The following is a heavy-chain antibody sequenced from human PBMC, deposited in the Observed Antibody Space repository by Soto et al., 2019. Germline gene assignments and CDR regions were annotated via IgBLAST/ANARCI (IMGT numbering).Heavy chain of an antibody. Sequence: QVQLVESGGGVVQPGTSLRLSCAASGFSFSIYGMHWVRQAPGEGLEWVAGTWYDGSNKYYADSVKGRFSISRDNSQNTLFLQMNSLRDEDTAVYYCARDDKDEYGADRGGFGCWGQGTLVTVSS. CDR2: TWYDGSNK. V-gene: IGHV3-33*01. CDR1: GFSFSIYG. J-gene: IGHJ4*02. CDR3: ARDDKDEYGADRGGFGC. D-gene: IGHD4-17*01.